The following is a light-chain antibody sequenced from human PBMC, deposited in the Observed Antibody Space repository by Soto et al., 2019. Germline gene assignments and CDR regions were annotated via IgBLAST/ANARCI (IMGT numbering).Light chain of an antibody. Sequence: EIVMTQSPATLSVSPGERATLSCRASQSVSSNLAGYQQKPGQAPRLLIYGASTRATGIPAWFSGSGSGTEITLTISSLLSEDFAVYYCQQYNNCPFTFGPGNKVAIK. J-gene: IGKJ3*01. CDR3: QQYNNCPFT. CDR1: QSVSSN. V-gene: IGKV3-15*01. CDR2: GAS.